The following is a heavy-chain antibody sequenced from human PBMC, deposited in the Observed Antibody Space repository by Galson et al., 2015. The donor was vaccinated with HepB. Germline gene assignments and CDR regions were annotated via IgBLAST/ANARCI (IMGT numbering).Heavy chain of an antibody. CDR1: GCTFTIYG. CDR3: ARVEGGRGAFAP. D-gene: IGHD3-10*01. V-gene: IGHV1-69*04. CDR2: IIPNHGIA. J-gene: IGHJ5*02. Sequence: SVKVSCKASGCTFTIYGISWVRQAPGQGLEWMGRIIPNHGIATYAQKFQGRVTITADKSPSTAYMELSSLRSEDPAVSYCARVEGGRGAFAPWGQGTLVTVSS.